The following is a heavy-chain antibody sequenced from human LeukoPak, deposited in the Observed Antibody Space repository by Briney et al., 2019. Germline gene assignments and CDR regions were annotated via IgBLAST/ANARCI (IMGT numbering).Heavy chain of an antibody. V-gene: IGHV1-18*01. D-gene: IGHD3-22*01. CDR3: ARERTYYYDSSGYYLHPFDY. CDR1: GYTFTSYG. J-gene: IGHJ4*02. Sequence: VASVKVSCKASGYTFTSYGISWVRQAPGQGLEWMGWISAYNGNTNYAQKLQGRVTMTTDTSTSTAYMELRSLRSDDTAVYYCARERTYYYDSSGYYLHPFDYWGQGTLVTVSS. CDR2: ISAYNGNT.